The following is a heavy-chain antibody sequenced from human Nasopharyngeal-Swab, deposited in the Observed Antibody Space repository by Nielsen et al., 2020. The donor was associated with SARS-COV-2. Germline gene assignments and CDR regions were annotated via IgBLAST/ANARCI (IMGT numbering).Heavy chain of an antibody. Sequence: VRQAPGKGLVGVSRIDIAGTVTSYADPLKGRFTISRDNAKNTLYLQMNSLRVEDAAIYYCARGSSDWNGIDYWGQGTLVTVSS. D-gene: IGHD6-19*01. V-gene: IGHV3-74*03. CDR3: ARGSSDWNGIDY. CDR2: IDIAGTVT. J-gene: IGHJ4*02.